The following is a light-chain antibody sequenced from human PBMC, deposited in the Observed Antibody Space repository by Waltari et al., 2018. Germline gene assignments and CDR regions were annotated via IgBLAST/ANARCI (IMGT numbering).Light chain of an antibody. V-gene: IGKV1-39*01. CDR3: QQSYSTPPT. CDR1: QSIASY. Sequence: DIQMTQFPSSLSGSVGDRVTISCRASQSIASYLHWYQQKPGKAPDLLIYAASSLQSGVPSRFSGSGSGTDFTLIISSLRPDDFATYYCQQSYSTPPTFGQGTRVEI. J-gene: IGKJ1*01. CDR2: AAS.